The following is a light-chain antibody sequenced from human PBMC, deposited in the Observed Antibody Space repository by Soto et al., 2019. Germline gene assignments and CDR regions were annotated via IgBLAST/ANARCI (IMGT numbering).Light chain of an antibody. CDR3: QQYNNWPPWT. Sequence: ILMTQSPATLSVSPGERATLSCRASQSVRKNLAWYQQKPGQAPRLLIYDASTRATGIPARFSGSGSGTEFTLTISGLQSEDFAVYYCQQYNNWPPWTFGQGTKVEIK. CDR2: DAS. V-gene: IGKV3-15*01. J-gene: IGKJ1*01. CDR1: QSVRKN.